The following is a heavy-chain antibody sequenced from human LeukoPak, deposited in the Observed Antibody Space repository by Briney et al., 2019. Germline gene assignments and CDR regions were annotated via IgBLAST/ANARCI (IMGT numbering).Heavy chain of an antibody. CDR3: ARDGDYGDYEPYYYGMDV. D-gene: IGHD4-17*01. Sequence: PGGSLRLSCAASGFTFSSYSMNWVRQAPGKGLEWVSSISSSSSYIYYADSVKGRFTISRDNAKNSLYLQMNSLRAEDTAVYYCARDGDYGDYEPYYYGMDVWGQGITVTVSS. CDR1: GFTFSSYS. J-gene: IGHJ6*02. CDR2: ISSSSSYI. V-gene: IGHV3-21*01.